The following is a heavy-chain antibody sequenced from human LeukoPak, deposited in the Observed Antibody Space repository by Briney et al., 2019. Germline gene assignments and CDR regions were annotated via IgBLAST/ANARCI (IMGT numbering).Heavy chain of an antibody. Sequence: PSETLSLTWTVSGSSISSYYWSWIRQPPGKGLEWIGYIYYSGSTNYNPSLKSRVTISVDTSKNQFSLKLSSVTAADTAVYYCARGRGYSYAYPFDYWGQGTLVTVSS. D-gene: IGHD5-18*01. V-gene: IGHV4-59*01. CDR3: ARGRGYSYAYPFDY. J-gene: IGHJ4*02. CDR1: GSSISSYY. CDR2: IYYSGST.